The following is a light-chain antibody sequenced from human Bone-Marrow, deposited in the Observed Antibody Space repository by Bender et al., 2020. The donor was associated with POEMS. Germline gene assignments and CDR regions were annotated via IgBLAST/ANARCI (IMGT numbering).Light chain of an antibody. CDR1: SSNIGNNP. V-gene: IGLV1-36*01. Sequence: QSVLTQPPSVSDAPRQRVTISCSGSSSNIGNNPVNWYQQLPGRAPKLLIYYDDLVSSGVSDRFSGSKSGTSASLAISELQSEDEAHYYCAVWDDTLNGPVFGGGTKLTVL. CDR2: YDD. J-gene: IGLJ3*02. CDR3: AVWDDTLNGPV.